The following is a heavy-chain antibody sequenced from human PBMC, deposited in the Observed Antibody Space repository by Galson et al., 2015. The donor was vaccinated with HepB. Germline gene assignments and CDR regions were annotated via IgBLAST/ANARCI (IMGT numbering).Heavy chain of an antibody. CDR3: AAIGGSHPHWYLDV. J-gene: IGHJ2*01. CDR1: DFTFTSNW. V-gene: IGHV3-7*03. D-gene: IGHD2-2*02. CDR2: INQDRGEK. Sequence: SLRLSCAASDFTFTSNWMSWVRQAPGKGLEWVANINQDRGEKYYMDSVWGRFTISRDNAKKSLFLQMNSLRAEDTAVYYCAAIGGSHPHWYLDVWGRGTLVTVSS.